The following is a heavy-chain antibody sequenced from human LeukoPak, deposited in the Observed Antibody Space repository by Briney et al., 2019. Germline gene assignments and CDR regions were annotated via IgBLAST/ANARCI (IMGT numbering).Heavy chain of an antibody. CDR3: ARDRGAYYDFWSGFDY. D-gene: IGHD3-3*01. V-gene: IGHV4-39*07. J-gene: IGHJ4*02. CDR1: GGSISSSSYY. CDR2: IYYSGST. Sequence: SETLSLTCTVSGGSISSSSYYWGWIRQPPGKGLEWIGSIYYSGSTYYNPSLKSRVTISVDTSKNQFSLKLSSVTAADTAVYYCARDRGAYYDFWSGFDYWGQGTLVTVSS.